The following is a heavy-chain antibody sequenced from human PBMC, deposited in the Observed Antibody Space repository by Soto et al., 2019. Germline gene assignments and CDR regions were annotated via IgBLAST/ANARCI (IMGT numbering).Heavy chain of an antibody. CDR3: ARAGYCSGGSCSWFDP. D-gene: IGHD2-15*01. CDR1: GGSFSGYY. J-gene: IGHJ5*02. CDR2: INHSGST. V-gene: IGHV4-34*01. Sequence: QVQLQQWGAGLLKPSETLSLTCAVYGGSFSGYYWSWIRQPPGKGLEWIGEINHSGSTNYNPSLKSPVTISVDTSKNQFSLKLSSVTAADTAVYYCARAGYCSGGSCSWFDPWGQGTLVTVSS.